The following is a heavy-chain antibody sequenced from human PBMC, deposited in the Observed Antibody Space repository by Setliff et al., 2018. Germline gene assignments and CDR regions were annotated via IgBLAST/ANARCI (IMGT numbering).Heavy chain of an antibody. CDR3: AKDRTNEYSSSFFTIIDY. CDR2: ISGSGGST. Sequence: PSETLSLTCTVSGGSISSSSYYWGWIRQPPGKGLEWVSAISGSGGSTYYADSVEGRFTISRDNSKNTLYLQMNSLRAEDTAVYYCAKDRTNEYSSSFFTIIDYWGQGTLVTVSS. CDR1: GGSISSSSYY. D-gene: IGHD6-6*01. V-gene: IGHV3-23*01. J-gene: IGHJ4*02.